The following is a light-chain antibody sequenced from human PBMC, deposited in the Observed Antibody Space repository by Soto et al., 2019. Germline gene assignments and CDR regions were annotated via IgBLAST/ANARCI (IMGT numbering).Light chain of an antibody. J-gene: IGKJ1*01. CDR2: LGS. Sequence: DIVMTQSPLSLPVTPGEPASISCRSSQSLLHSNGYNYLDWYLQKPGQSPQLLIYLGSNRASGVPDRFSGSGSGTHFTLKLSRVEAEDVGVYYCMQALQTWTFGQGTKVEIK. CDR1: QSLLHSNGYNY. CDR3: MQALQTWT. V-gene: IGKV2-28*01.